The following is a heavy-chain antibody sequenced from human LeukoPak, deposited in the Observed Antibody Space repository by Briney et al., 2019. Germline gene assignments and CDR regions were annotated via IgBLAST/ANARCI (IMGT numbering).Heavy chain of an antibody. Sequence: GGSLRLSCAASGFTFSDYYMSWVRQAPGKGLEWVAYISSSGTTIYNADSVKGRFTISRDNAENSLYLQMNSLRVEDTAVYYCARDLSGVTGYTYGRGIDYWGQGTLVTVSS. CDR1: GFTFSDYY. CDR2: ISSSGTTI. V-gene: IGHV3-11*04. D-gene: IGHD5-18*01. CDR3: ARDLSGVTGYTYGRGIDY. J-gene: IGHJ4*02.